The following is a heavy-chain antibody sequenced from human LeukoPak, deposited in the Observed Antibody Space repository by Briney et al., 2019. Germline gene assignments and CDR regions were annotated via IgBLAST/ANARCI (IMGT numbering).Heavy chain of an antibody. D-gene: IGHD1-14*01. J-gene: IGHJ4*02. CDR1: RFTFSSYW. CDR3: ATDYHGYFDY. CDR2: INQDGGEK. V-gene: IGHV3-7*01. Sequence: GGSLRLSCAASRFTFSSYWMTWVRQAPGKGLEWVANINQDGGEKYYVDSVKGRLTISRDNAKNSLYLQMNSLRAEDAAVYYCATDYHGYFDYWGQGTLVTVSS.